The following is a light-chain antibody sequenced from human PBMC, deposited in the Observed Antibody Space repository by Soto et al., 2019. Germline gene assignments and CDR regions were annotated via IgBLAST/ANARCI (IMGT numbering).Light chain of an antibody. CDR1: SSNVGSYKL. CDR3: CSSGGSPTYV. J-gene: IGLJ1*01. Sequence: QSALAQPASVSGSPGQSITISCTGASSNVGSYKLVSWYQQHPGKAPKLIIFEVNKRPSGVSNRFSGSKSGNTASLTISGLTVEDEADYYCCSSGGSPTYVFGNGTKLTVL. CDR2: EVN. V-gene: IGLV2-23*02.